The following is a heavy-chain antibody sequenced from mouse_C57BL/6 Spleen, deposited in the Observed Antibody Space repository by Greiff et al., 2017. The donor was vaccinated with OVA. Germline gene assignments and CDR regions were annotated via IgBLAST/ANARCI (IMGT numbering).Heavy chain of an antibody. CDR1: GYTFTDYY. J-gene: IGHJ2*01. V-gene: IGHV1-75*01. D-gene: IGHD3-3*01. CDR3: ARRAGTRYFDY. CDR2: IFPGSGST. Sequence: VQLQQSGPELVKPGASVKISCKASGYTFTDYYINWVKQRPGQGLEWIGWIFPGSGSTYYNEKFKGKATLTVDKSSSTAYILLSSLTSEDSAVYFCARRAGTRYFDYWGQGTTLTVSS.